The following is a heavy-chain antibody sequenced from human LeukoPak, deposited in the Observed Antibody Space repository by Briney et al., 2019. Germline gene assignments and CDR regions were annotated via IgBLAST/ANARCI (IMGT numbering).Heavy chain of an antibody. CDR2: IYTSGST. Sequence: SETLSLTCTVSGGSISSYYWSWIRQPPGKGLEWIGYIYTSGSTNYSPSLKSRVTISVDTSKNQFSLKLSSVTAADTAVYYCARQPPYYYYMDVWGKGTTVTVSS. CDR1: GGSISSYY. J-gene: IGHJ6*03. V-gene: IGHV4-4*09. CDR3: ARQPPYYYYMDV.